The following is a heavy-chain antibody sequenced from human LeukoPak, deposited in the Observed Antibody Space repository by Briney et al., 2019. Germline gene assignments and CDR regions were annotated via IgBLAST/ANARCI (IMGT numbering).Heavy chain of an antibody. Sequence: PGGSLRLSCAASTFTFSRYSMNWVRPAPGKGLEWVSSISSSSSFIFYADSVKGRFTISRDNAKNSLYLQMNSLRAEDTAVYYCARDPPLGSCSTISCPHLDYWGQGTLVTVSS. J-gene: IGHJ4*02. D-gene: IGHD2-2*01. V-gene: IGHV3-21*01. CDR3: ARDPPLGSCSTISCPHLDY. CDR1: TFTFSRYS. CDR2: ISSSSSFI.